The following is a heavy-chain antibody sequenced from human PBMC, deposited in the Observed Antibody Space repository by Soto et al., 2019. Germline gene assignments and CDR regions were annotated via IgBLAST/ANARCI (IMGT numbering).Heavy chain of an antibody. CDR3: ALKVVPYYEN. CDR1: GYSFTSTY. J-gene: IGHJ4*02. Sequence: QVQLVQSGAEVKKPGASVRISCRASGYSFTSTYVHWVRQAPGQGPEWMGIINPAGGTTYYAQKLQGRLTITSDTSTDTVFMDLNDLTYADTAVYFCALKVVPYYENWGPGTLLTVSS. V-gene: IGHV1-46*01. CDR2: INPAGGTT.